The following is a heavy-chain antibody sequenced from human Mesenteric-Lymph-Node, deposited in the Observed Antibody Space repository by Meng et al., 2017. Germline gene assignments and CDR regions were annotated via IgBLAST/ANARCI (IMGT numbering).Heavy chain of an antibody. V-gene: IGHV1-18*01. Sequence: ASVKVSCKASGYTFTSYGISWVRQAPGQGLEWMGWISAYNGNTNYAQKLQGRVTMTTDTSTSTAYMELRSLRSDGTAVYYCAREQAGYSSGWYGENHFDYWGQGTLVTVSS. D-gene: IGHD6-19*01. CDR2: ISAYNGNT. CDR1: GYTFTSYG. J-gene: IGHJ4*02. CDR3: AREQAGYSSGWYGENHFDY.